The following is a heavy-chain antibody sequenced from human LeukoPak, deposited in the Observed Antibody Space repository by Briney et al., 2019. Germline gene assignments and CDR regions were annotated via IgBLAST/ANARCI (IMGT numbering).Heavy chain of an antibody. J-gene: IGHJ4*02. Sequence: SVKVSCKASGGTFSNYAINWVRQAPGPGLEWMGGIIPIFGTANYAQKFQGRVTITADESTSTVYMELNSLKSEDTAVYYCARVFHDSSGYYPYYFDYWGQGTLVPVSS. V-gene: IGHV1-69*13. CDR3: ARVFHDSSGYYPYYFDY. CDR2: IIPIFGTA. CDR1: GGTFSNYA. D-gene: IGHD3-22*01.